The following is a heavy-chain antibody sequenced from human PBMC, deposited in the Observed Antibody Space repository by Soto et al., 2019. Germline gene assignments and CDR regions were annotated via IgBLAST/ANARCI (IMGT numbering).Heavy chain of an antibody. V-gene: IGHV3-21*01. J-gene: IGHJ3*02. Sequence: EVKLVESGGGLVKPGGSLRLSCAASGFIFSSYSMNWVRQAPGKGLEWVSSVSSTGNFINYADSLKGRFTISRDNAKNSLFLQMNSLRAEDTAVYYCAIETSPYTTSSHAFDIWGRGTMVTVSS. CDR2: VSSTGNFI. CDR1: GFIFSSYS. D-gene: IGHD2-2*02. CDR3: AIETSPYTTSSHAFDI.